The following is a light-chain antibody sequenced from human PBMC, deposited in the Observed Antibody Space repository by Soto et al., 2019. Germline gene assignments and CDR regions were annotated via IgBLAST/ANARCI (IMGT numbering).Light chain of an antibody. CDR3: QQRLT. CDR2: DAS. CDR1: QSVSSTY. V-gene: IGKV3D-20*02. J-gene: IGKJ4*01. Sequence: EILLTQSPGTLSLSPGERATLSCRASQSVSSTYLAWYQQKPGQAPRLLIYDASNRATGIPARFSGSGSGTDFTLTISSLEPEDFAVYYCQQRLTFGGGTKVDIK.